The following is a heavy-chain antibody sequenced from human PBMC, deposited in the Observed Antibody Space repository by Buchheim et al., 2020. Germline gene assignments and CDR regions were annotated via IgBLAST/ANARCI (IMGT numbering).Heavy chain of an antibody. CDR2: INHGGSDK. D-gene: IGHD6-13*01. CDR1: GFSFSSYW. CDR3: ARESAASDY. V-gene: IGHV3-7*01. J-gene: IGHJ4*02. Sequence: EVQLVESGGGLVQPGGPLRLSCAASGFSFSSYWMSWVRQAPGKGLEWVANINHGGSDKYYVGSVKGRFTISRDNAKNSLYLQMNSLRPEDTAVYYCARESAASDYWGQGTL.